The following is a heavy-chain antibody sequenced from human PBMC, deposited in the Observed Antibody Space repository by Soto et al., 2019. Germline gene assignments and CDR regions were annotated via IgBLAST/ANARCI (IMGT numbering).Heavy chain of an antibody. CDR1: EFTFSSYW. V-gene: IGHV3-74*03. D-gene: IGHD3-10*01. J-gene: IGHJ6*02. CDR2: LNEDGSFT. CDR3: ARDLSGRADV. Sequence: LRLSCVASEFTFSSYWMHWVRQVPGKGLVWVSRLNEDGSFTSYADSVKGRFSIFRDNAKKTLYLQMNSLSAEDSAVYYCARDLSGRADVWGQGTTVTVSS.